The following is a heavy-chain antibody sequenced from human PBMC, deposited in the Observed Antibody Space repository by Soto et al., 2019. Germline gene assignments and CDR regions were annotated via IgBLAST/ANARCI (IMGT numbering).Heavy chain of an antibody. CDR1: GGSVSSGSYY. Sequence: QVQLQESGPGLVKPSETLSLTCTVSGGSVSSGSYYWSWIRQPPGKGLEWIGYIYYGGSTNYNPSLKSRVTISVDTSKNQFSLKLSSVTAADTAVYYCARSYFYSSSSYWFDPWGQGTLVTVSS. D-gene: IGHD6-6*01. V-gene: IGHV4-61*01. CDR3: ARSYFYSSSSYWFDP. CDR2: IYYGGST. J-gene: IGHJ5*02.